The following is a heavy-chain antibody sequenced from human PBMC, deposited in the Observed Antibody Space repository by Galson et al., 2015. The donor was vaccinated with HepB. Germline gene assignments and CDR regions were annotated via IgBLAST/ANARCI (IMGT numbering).Heavy chain of an antibody. D-gene: IGHD2-21*01. CDR3: AKFLLLAHTDAFDI. Sequence: SLRLSCAASGFTLGPSSMNWVRQAPGKGLEWVSDISGGSGSRKFYAESVKGRSTLSRDNAKNSLYLQKNNLRDDDTAMYYCAKFLLLAHTDAFDIWGQGTMVTVSS. CDR1: GFTLGPSS. CDR2: ISGGSGSRK. V-gene: IGHV3-48*02. J-gene: IGHJ3*02.